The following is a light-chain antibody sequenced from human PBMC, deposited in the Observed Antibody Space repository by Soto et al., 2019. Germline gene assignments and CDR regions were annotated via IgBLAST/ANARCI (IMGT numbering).Light chain of an antibody. CDR3: QQYGSSRT. Sequence: EIVLTQSPGTLSLSPGERATLSCRASQSVTSDYLAWYRQKPGQAPRLLIYGISTRATGIPDRFSGSGSGTDFTLTISKLEPEDFAVCYCQQYGSSRTFGQGTKVDIK. J-gene: IGKJ1*01. CDR2: GIS. V-gene: IGKV3-20*01. CDR1: QSVTSDY.